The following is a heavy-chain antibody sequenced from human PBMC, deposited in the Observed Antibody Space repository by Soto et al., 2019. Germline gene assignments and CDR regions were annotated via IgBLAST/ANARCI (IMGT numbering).Heavy chain of an antibody. CDR3: AREKVEMATIDYYYGMDV. D-gene: IGHD5-12*01. Sequence: ASVKVSCKASGYTFTGYYMHWVRQAPGQGLEWMGWINPNSGGTNYAQKFQGWVTMTRDTSISTAYMALSRLRFDDTAVYYCAREKVEMATIDYYYGMDVWGQGTTVTVSS. V-gene: IGHV1-2*04. J-gene: IGHJ6*02. CDR1: GYTFTGYY. CDR2: INPNSGGT.